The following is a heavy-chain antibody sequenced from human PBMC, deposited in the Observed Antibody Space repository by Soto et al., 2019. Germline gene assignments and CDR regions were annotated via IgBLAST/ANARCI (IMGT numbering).Heavy chain of an antibody. CDR1: GGTFSSYT. D-gene: IGHD1-7*01. CDR2: IIPILGIA. J-gene: IGHJ4*02. CDR3: ATTPTKNPQQLELRHSPRVDY. Sequence: ASVKVSCKASGGTFSSYTISWVRQAPGQGLEWMGRIIPILGIANYAQKFQGRVTITADKSTSTAYMELSSLRSEDTAVYYCATTPTKNPQQLELRHSPRVDYWGQGTLVTVSS. V-gene: IGHV1-69*02.